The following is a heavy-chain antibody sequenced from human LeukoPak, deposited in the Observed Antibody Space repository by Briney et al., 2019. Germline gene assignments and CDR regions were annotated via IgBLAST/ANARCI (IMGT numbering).Heavy chain of an antibody. CDR1: GFTFSDYA. V-gene: IGHV3-30-3*01. J-gene: IGHJ6*02. CDR2: MSYDGSNK. CDR3: ARDFQWLRAMDV. D-gene: IGHD6-19*01. Sequence: GGSLRLSCAASGFTFSDYAMHWVRQAPGKGLEGVAVMSYDGSNKYYADSVKGRFTISRDNSKNTLYVQMSSLRVEDTAVYYCARDFQWLRAMDVWGQGTTVTVSS.